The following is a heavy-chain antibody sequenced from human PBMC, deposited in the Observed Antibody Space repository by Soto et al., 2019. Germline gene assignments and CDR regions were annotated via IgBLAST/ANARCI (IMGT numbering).Heavy chain of an antibody. CDR1: GFTFSSYG. D-gene: IGHD6-13*01. Sequence: QVQLVESGGGVVQPGRSLRLSCAASGFTFSSYGMHWVRQTPGKGLEGVAVISYDGSNKYYADSVKCRFTISRDNSKNTLYLQMNSLRAEDTAVYYCAKEFAGSWYYYGMDVWGQGTTVTVSS. CDR2: ISYDGSNK. CDR3: AKEFAGSWYYYGMDV. J-gene: IGHJ6*02. V-gene: IGHV3-30*18.